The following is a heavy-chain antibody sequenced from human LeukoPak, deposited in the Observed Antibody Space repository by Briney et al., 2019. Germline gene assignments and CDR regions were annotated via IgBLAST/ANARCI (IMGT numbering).Heavy chain of an antibody. Sequence: ASVKVSCKASGYTFTSYDINWVRQATGQGLEWMGWMNPNSGNTGYAQKFQGRVTMTRNTSISTAYMELSSLRSEDTAVYYCARGWRYSGYGGADYWGQGTLVTVSS. CDR1: GYTFTSYD. J-gene: IGHJ4*02. CDR2: MNPNSGNT. CDR3: ARGWRYSGYGGADY. D-gene: IGHD5-12*01. V-gene: IGHV1-8*01.